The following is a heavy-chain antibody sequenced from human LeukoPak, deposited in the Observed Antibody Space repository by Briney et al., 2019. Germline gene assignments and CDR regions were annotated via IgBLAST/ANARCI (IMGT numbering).Heavy chain of an antibody. CDR1: GGSISSGDYY. Sequence: SETLSLTCTVSGGSISSGDYYWSWIRQPPGKGLEWIGEINHSGSTNYNPSLKSRVTISVDTSKNQFSLKLSSVTAADTAVYYCASSAQFRYFDYWGQGTLVTVSS. CDR3: ASSAQFRYFDY. CDR2: INHSGST. J-gene: IGHJ4*02. V-gene: IGHV4-39*07. D-gene: IGHD4-11*01.